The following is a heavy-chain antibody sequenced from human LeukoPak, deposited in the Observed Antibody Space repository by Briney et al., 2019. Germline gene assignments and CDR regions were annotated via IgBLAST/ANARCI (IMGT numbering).Heavy chain of an antibody. CDR3: TRTVLDCVKGVCYDY. CDR1: GYTFTNYG. J-gene: IGHJ4*02. V-gene: IGHV1-18*01. D-gene: IGHD2-8*01. CDR2: ISPYNGNT. Sequence: GASVKVSCKATGYTFTNYGISWVRQAPGQGLEWLGWISPYNGNTNSAQKLQGRVTVTTDTSTSTAYMELRSLRSDDTAVYYCTRTVLDCVKGVCYDYWGQGTLVTVSS.